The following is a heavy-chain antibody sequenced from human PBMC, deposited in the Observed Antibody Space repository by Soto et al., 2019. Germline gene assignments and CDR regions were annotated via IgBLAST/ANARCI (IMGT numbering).Heavy chain of an antibody. CDR1: GGTFSSYT. Sequence: QVQLVQSGAEVKKPGSSVKASCKSSGGTFSSYTISWVRQAPGQGLEWMGRIIPILGIANYAQKFQGRVTITADKSKITAYMELRSQRSEATAVYYCASPGPPDAYWSSTSCYHYWGQGTLVTVSS. V-gene: IGHV1-69*02. D-gene: IGHD2-2*01. CDR3: ASPGPPDAYWSSTSCYHY. J-gene: IGHJ4*02. CDR2: IIPILGIA.